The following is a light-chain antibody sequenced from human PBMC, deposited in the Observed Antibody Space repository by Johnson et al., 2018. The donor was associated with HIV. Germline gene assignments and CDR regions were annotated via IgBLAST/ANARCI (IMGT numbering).Light chain of an antibody. J-gene: IGLJ1*01. V-gene: IGLV1-51*02. CDR3: GTWDSSLGHV. CDR2: ENN. CDR1: SSNIGNNY. Sequence: QSVLTQPPSVSAAPGQKVTISCSGSSSNIGNNYVSWYQVLPGTAPKLLIYENNKRPSGIPDRFSGSKSGTSATLGITGLQTGDEADYCCGTWDSSLGHVFVTGTKVTVL.